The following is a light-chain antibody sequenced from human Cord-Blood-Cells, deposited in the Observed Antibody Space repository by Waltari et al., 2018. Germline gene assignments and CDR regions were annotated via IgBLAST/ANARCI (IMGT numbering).Light chain of an antibody. J-gene: IGLJ3*02. CDR1: SSDVGGYNY. Sequence: QSALTQPASVSGSPGQSITISCTGTSSDVGGYNYVSWYQQHPGKAPKLMIYDVSKRRSGVSNRFSGYTAGNTASQTISVLQAEEEADYYYRSDTSSRTFVFGGVTKLTVL. CDR2: DVS. V-gene: IGLV2-14*01. CDR3: RSDTSSRTFV.